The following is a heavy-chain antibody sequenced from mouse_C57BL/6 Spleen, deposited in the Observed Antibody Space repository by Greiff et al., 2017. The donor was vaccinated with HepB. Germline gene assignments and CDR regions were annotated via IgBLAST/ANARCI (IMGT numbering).Heavy chain of an antibody. CDR1: GYAFSSYW. Sequence: VQLQQSGAELVKPGASVKISCKASGYAFSSYWMNWVKQRPGKGLEWIGQIYPGDGDTNYNGKFKGKATLTADKSSSTAYMQLSSLTSEDSAVYFCARANYYYGSRRYFDVWGTGTTVTVSS. CDR3: ARANYYYGSRRYFDV. V-gene: IGHV1-80*01. J-gene: IGHJ1*03. CDR2: IYPGDGDT. D-gene: IGHD1-1*01.